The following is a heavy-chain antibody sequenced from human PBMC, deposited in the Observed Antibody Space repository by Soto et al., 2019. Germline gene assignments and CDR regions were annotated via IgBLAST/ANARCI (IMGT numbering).Heavy chain of an antibody. CDR1: GYSFTSYW. D-gene: IGHD2-15*01. Sequence: GESLKISCKGSGYSFTSYWIGWVRQMPGKGLEWMGIIYPGDSDTRYSPSLQGQVTISADKSISTAYLQWSSLKASDTAMYYCARHTLRGVAASREANWFDPWGQGTLVTVSS. J-gene: IGHJ5*02. CDR3: ARHTLRGVAASREANWFDP. V-gene: IGHV5-51*01. CDR2: IYPGDSDT.